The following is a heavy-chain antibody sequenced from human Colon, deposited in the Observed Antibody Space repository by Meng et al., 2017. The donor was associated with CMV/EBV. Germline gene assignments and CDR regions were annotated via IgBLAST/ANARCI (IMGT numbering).Heavy chain of an antibody. V-gene: IGHV1-2*02. Sequence: ASVKVSCKASGYTFTGYYIHWVRQAPGQGLDWMGWINTNSGGTNYAQKFQGRVTMTRDTSISTGYMELSSLRSDDTAVYYCARGPLSGWQPDWGQGTLVTVSS. J-gene: IGHJ4*02. CDR3: ARGPLSGWQPD. CDR2: INTNSGGT. CDR1: GYTFTGYY. D-gene: IGHD6-19*01.